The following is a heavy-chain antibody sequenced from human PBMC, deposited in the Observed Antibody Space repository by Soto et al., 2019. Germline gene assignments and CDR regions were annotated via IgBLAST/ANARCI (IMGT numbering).Heavy chain of an antibody. Sequence: GESLKISCKGSGYSFTSYWIGWVRQMPGKGLEWMGIIYPGDSDTRYSPSFQGQVTISADKSISTAYLQWSSLKASDTAMYYCARHPDYYDSRVAYDIWGQGTLVTVSS. D-gene: IGHD3-22*01. CDR1: GYSFTSYW. CDR3: ARHPDYYDSRVAYDI. J-gene: IGHJ3*02. CDR2: IYPGDSDT. V-gene: IGHV5-51*01.